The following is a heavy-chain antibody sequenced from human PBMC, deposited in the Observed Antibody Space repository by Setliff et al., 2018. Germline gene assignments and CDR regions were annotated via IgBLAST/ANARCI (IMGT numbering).Heavy chain of an antibody. J-gene: IGHJ6*03. Sequence: PGGSLRLSCAASGFTFSSYGMNWVRQAPGKGLEWVSCISGSSSTIYYAASVKGRFTISRDNAKNSLYLQMNSLRAEDTAVYYCARARGSSWLFYYMDVWGKGTTVTVSS. D-gene: IGHD6-13*01. CDR1: GFTFSSYG. CDR3: ARARGSSWLFYYMDV. V-gene: IGHV3-48*01. CDR2: ISGSSSTI.